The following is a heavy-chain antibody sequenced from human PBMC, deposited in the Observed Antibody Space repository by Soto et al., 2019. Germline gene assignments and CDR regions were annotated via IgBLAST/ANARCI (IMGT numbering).Heavy chain of an antibody. J-gene: IGHJ6*02. CDR3: ARLAMATRRGYYGMDV. CDR2: IDPSDSYT. CDR1: GYSFTSYR. V-gene: IGHV5-10-1*01. Sequence: EVQLVQSGAEVKKPGESLRISCKGSGYSFTSYRISWVRQMPGKGLEWMGRIDPSDSYTNYSPSFQGHVTISADKSISTAYLQWSSLKASDTAMYYCARLAMATRRGYYGMDVWGQGTTVTVSS. D-gene: IGHD5-12*01.